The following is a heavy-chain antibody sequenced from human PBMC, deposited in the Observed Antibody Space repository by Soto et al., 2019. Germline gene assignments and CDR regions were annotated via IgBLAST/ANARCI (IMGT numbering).Heavy chain of an antibody. D-gene: IGHD2-15*01. J-gene: IGHJ6*02. V-gene: IGHV1-69*12. CDR1: GGTFSSYA. CDR2: IIPIFGTA. CDR3: ARPGPYCSGGSCYSYYGMDV. Sequence: QVQLVQSGAEVKKPGSSVKVSCKASGGTFSSYAISWVRQAPGQGLEWMGGIIPIFGTANYAQKFQGRVTITADESTSTAYMELSSLRSEYTAVYYCARPGPYCSGGSCYSYYGMDVWGQGTTVTVSS.